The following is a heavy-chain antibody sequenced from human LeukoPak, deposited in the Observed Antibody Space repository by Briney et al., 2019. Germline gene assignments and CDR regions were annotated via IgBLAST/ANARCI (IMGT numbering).Heavy chain of an antibody. CDR1: GGTFSNYA. Sequence: ASVKVSCKASGGTFSNYAISWVRQAPGQGLDWMGGIIPIFGTANYAQKFQGRVTITTDESTSTAYMELSSLRSEDTAVYYCARDRPATVTTGDHYFDYWGQGTLVTVSP. D-gene: IGHD4-17*01. CDR3: ARDRPATVTTGDHYFDY. J-gene: IGHJ4*02. V-gene: IGHV1-69*05. CDR2: IIPIFGTA.